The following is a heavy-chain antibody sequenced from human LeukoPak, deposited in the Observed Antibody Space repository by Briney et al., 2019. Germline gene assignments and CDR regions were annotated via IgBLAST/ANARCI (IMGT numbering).Heavy chain of an antibody. CDR2: INSDGSST. Sequence: GGSLRLSCAASGFTFSSYWMHWVRQAPGKGLAWVSRINSDGSSTSYADSVKGRFTISRDNAKNTLYLQMNSLRAEDTAVYYCARGPSDAFDIWGQGTMVTVSS. CDR3: ARGPSDAFDI. J-gene: IGHJ3*02. V-gene: IGHV3-74*01. CDR1: GFTFSSYW.